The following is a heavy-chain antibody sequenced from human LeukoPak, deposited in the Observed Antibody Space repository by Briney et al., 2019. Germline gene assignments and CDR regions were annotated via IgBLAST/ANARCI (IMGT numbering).Heavy chain of an antibody. J-gene: IGHJ6*03. D-gene: IGHD3-16*02. Sequence: RASVKVSCKASGYTFTSYGISWVRQAPGQGLEWMGWISAYNGNTNYAQKLQGRVTMTTDTSTSTAYIELRSLRSDDTAVYYCARDPGWSMITFGGVISGPYYYYYYMDVWGKGTTVTVSS. CDR1: GYTFTSYG. CDR3: ARDPGWSMITFGGVISGPYYYYYYMDV. V-gene: IGHV1-18*04. CDR2: ISAYNGNT.